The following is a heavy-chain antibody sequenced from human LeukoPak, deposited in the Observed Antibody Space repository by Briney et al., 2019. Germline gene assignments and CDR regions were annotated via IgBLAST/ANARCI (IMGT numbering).Heavy chain of an antibody. V-gene: IGHV3-7*01. CDR2: IKQDGSEK. CDR1: GFTFSSYG. Sequence: PGGSLRLSRAASGFTFSSYGMHWVRQAPGKGLEWLANIKQDGSEKYYADSVKGRFTISRDNAKNSLYLQMNSLRAEDTAVYYCTKTIVATPGDHWGQGTLVTVSS. J-gene: IGHJ5*02. CDR3: TKTIVATPGDH. D-gene: IGHD6-6*01.